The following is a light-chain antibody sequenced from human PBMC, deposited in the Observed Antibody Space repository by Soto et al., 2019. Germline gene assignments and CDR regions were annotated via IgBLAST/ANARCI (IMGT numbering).Light chain of an antibody. J-gene: IGKJ5*01. Sequence: ELVMPQYPATLSVSPGARATLSCRASQSVRRNLAWYPQNPCQAPSLLIYCASTRASGIPARGSGRGAGKEITPTSSSLQYEDGAVYCRQQRSNWPITFGQGTRLEI. CDR1: QSVRRN. CDR2: CAS. V-gene: IGKV3-15*01. CDR3: QQRSNWPIT.